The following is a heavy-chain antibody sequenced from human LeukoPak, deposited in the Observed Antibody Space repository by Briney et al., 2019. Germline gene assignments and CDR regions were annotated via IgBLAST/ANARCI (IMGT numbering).Heavy chain of an antibody. Sequence: GGSLRLSCAASGFTFSSYAMSWVRQAPGKGLEWVSAISGSGGSTYYADSVKGRFTISRDNSKNTLYLQMNSLRAEDTAVYYCAKGRNPCSSGWYDLDYWGQGTLVTVSS. CDR1: GFTFSSYA. J-gene: IGHJ4*02. CDR3: AKGRNPCSSGWYDLDY. V-gene: IGHV3-23*01. D-gene: IGHD6-19*01. CDR2: ISGSGGST.